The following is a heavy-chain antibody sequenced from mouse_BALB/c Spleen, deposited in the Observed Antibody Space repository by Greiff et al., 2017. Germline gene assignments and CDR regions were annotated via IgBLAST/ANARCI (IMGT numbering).Heavy chain of an antibody. Sequence: QVHVKQSGPGLVAPSQSLSITCTVSGFSLTGYGVNWVRQPPGKGLEWLGMIWGDGSTDYNSALKSRLSISKDNSKSQVFLKMNSLQTDDTARYYCASPSLDYAMDYWGQGTSVTVSS. CDR3: ASPSLDYAMDY. CDR2: IWGDGST. V-gene: IGHV2-6-7*01. J-gene: IGHJ4*01. D-gene: IGHD6-1*01. CDR1: GFSLTGYG.